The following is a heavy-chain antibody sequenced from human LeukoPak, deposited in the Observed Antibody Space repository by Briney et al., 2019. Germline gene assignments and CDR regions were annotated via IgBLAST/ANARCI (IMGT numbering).Heavy chain of an antibody. CDR3: ARGGAYGSGSYYNMNF. CDR1: GFTFSSYA. CDR2: ISTDGGSK. V-gene: IGHV3-64*01. D-gene: IGHD3-10*01. J-gene: IGHJ4*02. Sequence: GGSLRLSCAASGFTFSSYAMHWVRQAPGKGLEYVSSISTDGGSKYYANSVKGRFTISRDNSKNTLYLQMGSLRAEDVAVYYCARGGAYGSGSYYNMNFWGQGTLVTVSS.